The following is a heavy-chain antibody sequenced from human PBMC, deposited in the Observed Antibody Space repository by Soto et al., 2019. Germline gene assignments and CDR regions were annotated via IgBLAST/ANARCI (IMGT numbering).Heavy chain of an antibody. CDR3: AGGAITILGYYMDV. CDR1: GGSISSYY. CDR2: IYYSGST. V-gene: IGHV4-59*08. D-gene: IGHD3-3*01. J-gene: IGHJ6*03. Sequence: PSETLSLTCTVSGGSISSYYLSWIRQPPGKGLEWIGYIYYSGSTNYNPSLKSRVTISVDTSKNQFSLKLSSVIAADTAVYYCAGGAITILGYYMDVWGKGTTVTVS.